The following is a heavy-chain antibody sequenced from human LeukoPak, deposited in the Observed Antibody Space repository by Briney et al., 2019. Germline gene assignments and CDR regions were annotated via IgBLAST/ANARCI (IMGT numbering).Heavy chain of an antibody. Sequence: SETLSLTCTVSGGSISSSSYYWSWIRQPPGKGLEWIGYIYYSGSTDYNPSLKSRVTISVDTSKNQISLKLSSVTAADTAVYYWASPGVGSGRYGAFDIWGQGTMVTVSS. CDR2: IYYSGST. CDR1: GGSISSSSYY. V-gene: IGHV4-61*05. D-gene: IGHD5-18*01. J-gene: IGHJ3*02. CDR3: ASPGVGSGRYGAFDI.